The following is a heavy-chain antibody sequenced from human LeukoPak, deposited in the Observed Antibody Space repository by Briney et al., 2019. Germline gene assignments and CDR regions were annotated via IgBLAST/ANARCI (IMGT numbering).Heavy chain of an antibody. Sequence: GASVKVSCKASGYTFTAYYMHWVRQAPGQGLEWMGWINPNSGGSDYAQKFQGRVTMTRDTSISTAYMELSSLRSDDTAVYYCARSDSSGWLDYWGQGTLVTVSS. D-gene: IGHD6-19*01. CDR1: GYTFTAYY. CDR3: ARSDSSGWLDY. V-gene: IGHV1-2*02. J-gene: IGHJ4*02. CDR2: INPNSGGS.